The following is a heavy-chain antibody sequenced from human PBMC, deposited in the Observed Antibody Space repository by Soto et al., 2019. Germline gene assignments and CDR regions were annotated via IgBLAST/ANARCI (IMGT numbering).Heavy chain of an antibody. CDR2: INAGNGNT. CDR1: GYTFTSYA. V-gene: IGHV1-3*01. J-gene: IGHJ6*02. CDR3: ARGEVSAAAGSYYYGMDV. D-gene: IGHD6-13*01. Sequence: ASVKVSCKASGYTFTSYAMHWVRQAPGQRLEWMGWINAGNGNTKYSQKFQGRVTITRDTSASTAYMELSSLRSEDTAVYYCARGEVSAAAGSYYYGMDVWGQGTTVTVSS.